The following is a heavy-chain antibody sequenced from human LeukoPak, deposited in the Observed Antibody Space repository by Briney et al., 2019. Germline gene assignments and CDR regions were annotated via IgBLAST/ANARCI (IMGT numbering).Heavy chain of an antibody. CDR1: GYTFTGYY. CDR2: FDPEDGET. CDR3: ATTYSSSSRPYYYYYMDV. J-gene: IGHJ6*03. V-gene: IGHV1-24*01. Sequence: ASVKVSCKASGYTFTGYYMHWVRQAPGKGLEWMGGFDPEDGETIYAQKFQGRVTMTEDTSTDTAYMELSSLRSEDTAVYYCATTYSSSSRPYYYYYMDVWGKGTTVTVSS. D-gene: IGHD6-6*01.